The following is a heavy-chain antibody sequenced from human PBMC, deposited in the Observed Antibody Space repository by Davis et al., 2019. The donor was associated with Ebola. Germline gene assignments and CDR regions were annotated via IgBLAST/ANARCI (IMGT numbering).Heavy chain of an antibody. CDR1: GYTFTDYY. V-gene: IGHV1-2*02. Sequence: ASVKVSCKASGYTFTDYYTHWVRQAPGQGLEWMGWVNPNAGNTKYAQNFQGRVTMTSDTSTTTAYMELTGLRSDDTAVYYCARGSSFWGGYLMAYFEYWGQGTVVTV. J-gene: IGHJ4*02. CDR3: ARGSSFWGGYLMAYFEY. CDR2: VNPNAGNT. D-gene: IGHD3-3*01.